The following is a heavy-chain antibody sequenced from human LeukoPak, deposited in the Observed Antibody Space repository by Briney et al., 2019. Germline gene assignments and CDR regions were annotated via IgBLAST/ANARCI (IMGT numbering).Heavy chain of an antibody. Sequence: GGSLRLSCAASGFTFSNAWMSWVRQAPGRGLEWVSAISGTGGSTYYADSVNGRFTLSRDNSKNTLYLQMNSLRAEDTAVYSCATRPTVGGTTPTFDHWGQGTPVTVSS. CDR1: GFTFSNAW. CDR3: ATRPTVGGTTPTFDH. CDR2: ISGTGGST. V-gene: IGHV3-23*01. D-gene: IGHD1-26*01. J-gene: IGHJ4*02.